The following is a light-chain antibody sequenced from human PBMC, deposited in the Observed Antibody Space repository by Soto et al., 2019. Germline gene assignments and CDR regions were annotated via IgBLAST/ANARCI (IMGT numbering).Light chain of an antibody. J-gene: IGKJ1*01. Sequence: EMVMTQSPATLSVSPGDRATLLCRASQSVSIYVAWYQQKPGLAPRLLIYDASTRAAGIPARFSGSGSGTEFSFTISSLKSEFFAFYYCQQYHDGPRTFGKGTKVDIK. CDR2: DAS. CDR3: QQYHDGPRT. V-gene: IGKV3-15*01. CDR1: QSVSIY.